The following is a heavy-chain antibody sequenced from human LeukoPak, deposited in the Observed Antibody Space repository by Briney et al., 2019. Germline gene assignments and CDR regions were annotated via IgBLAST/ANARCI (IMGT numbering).Heavy chain of an antibody. V-gene: IGHV3-30*02. J-gene: IGHJ4*02. CDR3: AKDKGWQLLYFDY. CDR1: GFTFTNYG. D-gene: IGHD1-26*01. Sequence: GGSLRLSCAASGFTFTNYGIHWVRQAPGKGLEWVAFIRYDGSIQYYTDSVKGRFTISRDNSKNTLSLQMNSLRAEDTAVYYCAKDKGWQLLYFDYWGQGTLVTVSS. CDR2: IRYDGSIQ.